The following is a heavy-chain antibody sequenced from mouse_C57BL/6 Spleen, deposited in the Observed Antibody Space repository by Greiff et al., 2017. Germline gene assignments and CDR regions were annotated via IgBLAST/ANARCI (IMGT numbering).Heavy chain of an antibody. J-gene: IGHJ1*03. D-gene: IGHD1-1*01. CDR2: IYPGSGST. CDR3: ARRVVARYYFDG. CDR1: GYTFTSYW. Sequence: QVQLQQPGAELVKPGASVKMSCKASGYTFTSYWITWVKQRPGQGLEWIGDIYPGSGSTNYNEKFKSKATLTVDTSSSTAYMQLSSLTAEDSAVYYCARRVVARYYFDGWGKGTTVTVSS. V-gene: IGHV1-55*01.